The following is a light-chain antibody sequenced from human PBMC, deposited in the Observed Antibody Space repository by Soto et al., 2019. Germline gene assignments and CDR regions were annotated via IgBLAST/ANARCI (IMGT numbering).Light chain of an antibody. CDR2: QNN. CDR3: ATWDKSLDVGV. V-gene: IGLV1-51*02. Sequence: QSVLTQPPSMSAAPGQKVTISCSGSTSNIGSNFVSWYQQLPGTAPRLLIFQNNKRRSGVPDRFSGSKSGTSATLGITGLXXXXXXDYYCATWDKSLDVGVFGGGTKVTVL. J-gene: IGLJ2*01. CDR1: TSNIGSNF.